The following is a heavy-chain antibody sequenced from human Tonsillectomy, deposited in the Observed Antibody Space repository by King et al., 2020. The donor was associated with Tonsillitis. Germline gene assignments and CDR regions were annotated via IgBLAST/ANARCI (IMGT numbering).Heavy chain of an antibody. D-gene: IGHD6-19*01. Sequence: QLVQSGGGVVQPGRSLRLSCAASGFSFSSYGIHWVRQAPGKGLVWGAVIWYDGSNKYYADSVKGRFTIPRDKSKNTLYLQMNSLRAEDTGVYYGARGPSSGWFGIWGQGTLVTVSS. V-gene: IGHV3-33*01. J-gene: IGHJ5*02. CDR3: ARGPSSGWFGI. CDR1: GFSFSSYG. CDR2: IWYDGSNK.